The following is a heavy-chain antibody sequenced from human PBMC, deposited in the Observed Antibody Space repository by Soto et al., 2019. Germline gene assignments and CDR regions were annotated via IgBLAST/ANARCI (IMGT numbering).Heavy chain of an antibody. V-gene: IGHV4-34*01. CDR3: ARVSLYYYDSSGYFVFDY. D-gene: IGHD3-22*01. Sequence: SETLSLTCAVYGGSFSGYYWSWIRQPPGKGLEWIGEINHSGSTNYNPSLKSRVTISVDTSKNQFSLKLSSVTAADTAVYYCARVSLYYYDSSGYFVFDYWGQGTLVTVSS. CDR1: GGSFSGYY. CDR2: INHSGST. J-gene: IGHJ4*02.